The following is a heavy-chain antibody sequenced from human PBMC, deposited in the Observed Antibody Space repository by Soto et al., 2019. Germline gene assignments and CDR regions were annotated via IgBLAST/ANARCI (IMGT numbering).Heavy chain of an antibody. D-gene: IGHD4-17*01. CDR2: INHSGST. Sequence: QVQLQQWGAGLLKPSETLSLTCAVYGGSFSGYYWSWIRQPPGKGLEWIGEINHSGSTNYNPSLRSRGTISVDTSKNQFSLKLSAVTAADTAVYYCARSTVTRWFDPWGQGTLVTGSS. CDR3: ARSTVTRWFDP. V-gene: IGHV4-34*01. CDR1: GGSFSGYY. J-gene: IGHJ5*02.